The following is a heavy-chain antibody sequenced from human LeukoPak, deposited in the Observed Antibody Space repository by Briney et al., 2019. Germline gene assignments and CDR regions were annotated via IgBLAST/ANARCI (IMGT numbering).Heavy chain of an antibody. CDR3: ASVPLWFGELLNPPGY. CDR1: GGSISSSSYY. CDR2: IYYSGST. D-gene: IGHD3-10*01. J-gene: IGHJ4*02. V-gene: IGHV4-39*01. Sequence: KPSETLSLTCTVSGGSISSSSYYWGWIRQPPGKGLEWIGSIYYSGSTYYNPSLKSRVTISVDTSKNQFSLKLSSVTAADTAVYYCASVPLWFGELLNPPGYWGQGTLVTVSS.